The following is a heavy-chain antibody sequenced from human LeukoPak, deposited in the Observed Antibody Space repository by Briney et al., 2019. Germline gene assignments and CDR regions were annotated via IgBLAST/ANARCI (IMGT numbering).Heavy chain of an antibody. CDR2: IAYDGYYK. J-gene: IGHJ4*02. D-gene: IGHD3-10*01. CDR3: ARDLSPVVRASPMGY. V-gene: IGHV3-30*03. Sequence: GGSLRLSCAASGFTFTSYGMHWVRQAPGKGLEWVALIAYDGYYKYYSDSVKGRFTISSDTSKNTLYLQMNSLRAEDTAVYYCARDLSPVVRASPMGYWGQGTLVTVSS. CDR1: GFTFTSYG.